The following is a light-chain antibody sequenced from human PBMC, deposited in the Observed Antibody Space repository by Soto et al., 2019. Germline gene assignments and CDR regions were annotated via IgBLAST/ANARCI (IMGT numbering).Light chain of an antibody. V-gene: IGKV3-15*01. J-gene: IGKJ2*01. CDR1: ESVGSN. CDR3: HQYNHWPPTYT. Sequence: EIGLTQSPDILSVSAWETVILSCRASESVGSNLAWYQHKPGQAPRLLVHGASTRPTGVPARFRGSGSGTDFSLTISSLQSDDFAVYYCHQYNHWPPTYTFGLGTRLEIK. CDR2: GAS.